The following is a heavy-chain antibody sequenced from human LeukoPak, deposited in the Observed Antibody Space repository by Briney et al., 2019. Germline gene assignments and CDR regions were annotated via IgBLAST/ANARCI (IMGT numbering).Heavy chain of an antibody. V-gene: IGHV1-69*13. Sequence: GASVEVSCKASGGTFSSYAISWVRQAPGQGLEWMGGIIPIFGTANYAQKFQGRVTITADESTSTAYMELSGLRSEDTAVYYCARGGGSRRGWLQSYYFDYWGQGTLVTVSS. CDR1: GGTFSSYA. D-gene: IGHD5-24*01. J-gene: IGHJ4*02. CDR2: IIPIFGTA. CDR3: ARGGGSRRGWLQSYYFDY.